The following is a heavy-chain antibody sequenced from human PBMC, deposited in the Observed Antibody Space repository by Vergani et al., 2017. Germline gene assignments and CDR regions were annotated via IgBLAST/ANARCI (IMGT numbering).Heavy chain of an antibody. D-gene: IGHD3-22*01. J-gene: IGHJ6*03. CDR1: GDRVSNKSAG. Sequence: QVQLHQSGPGLVKPSQTLSLTCAISGDRVSNKSAGWNWIRQSPSRGLEWLGRTYFMSKWYNDYAASVKSRMTINSDTSKHLFSLQLQSVTPEDTAVYYCAREDISLTVEGANYMDIWGKGTTGTVSS. V-gene: IGHV6-1*01. CDR2: TYFMSKWYN. CDR3: AREDISLTVEGANYMDI.